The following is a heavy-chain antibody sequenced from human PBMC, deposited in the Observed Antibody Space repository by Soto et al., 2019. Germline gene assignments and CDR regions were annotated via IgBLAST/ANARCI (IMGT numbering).Heavy chain of an antibody. CDR1: GFTFSSYG. Sequence: GGSLRLSCAASGFTFSSYGMHWVRQAPGKGLEWVAVIWYDGSNKYYADSVKGRFTISRDNSKNTLYLQMNSLRAEDTAVYYCARDRGYGMIVVVPDQWGQGTLVTVSS. CDR3: ARDRGYGMIVVVPDQ. J-gene: IGHJ4*02. D-gene: IGHD3-22*01. V-gene: IGHV3-33*01. CDR2: IWYDGSNK.